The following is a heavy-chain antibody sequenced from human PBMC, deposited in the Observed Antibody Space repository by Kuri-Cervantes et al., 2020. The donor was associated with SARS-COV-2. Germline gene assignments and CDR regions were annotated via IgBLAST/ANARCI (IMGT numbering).Heavy chain of an antibody. CDR1: GGSISSSSYY. CDR2: IYHSGST. V-gene: IGHV4-39*01. CDR3: ARQMDV. Sequence: GSLRLSCTVSGGSISSSSYYWGWIRQPPGKGLEWIGSIYHSGSTYYNPSLKSRVTISVNTSKNQFSLKLSSVTAADTAVYYCARQMDVWGKGTTVTVSS. J-gene: IGHJ6*04.